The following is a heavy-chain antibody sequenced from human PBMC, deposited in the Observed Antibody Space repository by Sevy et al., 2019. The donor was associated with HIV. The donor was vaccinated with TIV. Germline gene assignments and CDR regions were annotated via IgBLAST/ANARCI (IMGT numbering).Heavy chain of an antibody. V-gene: IGHV3-20*04. CDR2: INWNGGST. D-gene: IGHD3-10*01. J-gene: IGHJ5*02. Sequence: GGSLRLSCAASGFTFDDYGMSWVRQAPGKGLEWVSGINWNGGSTGYADSVKGRFTISRDNAKNSLYLQMNSLRAEDTALYYCARVRSPTPDRYGSGSYDWFDPWGQGTLVTVSS. CDR3: ARVRSPTPDRYGSGSYDWFDP. CDR1: GFTFDDYG.